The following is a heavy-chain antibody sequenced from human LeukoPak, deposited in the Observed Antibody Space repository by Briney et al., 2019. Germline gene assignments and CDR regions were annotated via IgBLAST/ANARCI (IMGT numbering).Heavy chain of an antibody. CDR1: GGSISSYY. CDR2: IYYSGST. CDR3: AGDSSSWGGWFDP. V-gene: IGHV4-59*01. Sequence: SETLSLTCTVSGGSISSYYWSWIRQPPGKRLEWIGYIYYSGSTNYNPSLKSRVTISVDTSKNLFSLNLSSVTAADTAVYYCAGDSSSWGGWFDPWGQGSLVTVSS. J-gene: IGHJ5*02. D-gene: IGHD6-13*01.